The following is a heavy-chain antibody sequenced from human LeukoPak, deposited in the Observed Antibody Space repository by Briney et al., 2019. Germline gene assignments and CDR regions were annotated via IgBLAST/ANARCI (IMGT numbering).Heavy chain of an antibody. V-gene: IGHV3-23*01. D-gene: IGHD6-13*01. CDR2: ISGSGGSI. CDR1: GFTFSSYA. J-gene: IGHJ5*02. CDR3: ARSYSSSQSNCFDP. Sequence: PGGSLRLSCAASGFTFSSYAMNWVRQAPGKGLEWVSAISGSGGSIYYADSVKGRFTISRDNSKNTLFLQMNSLRAEDTAVYYCARSYSSSQSNCFDPWGQGTLVTVSS.